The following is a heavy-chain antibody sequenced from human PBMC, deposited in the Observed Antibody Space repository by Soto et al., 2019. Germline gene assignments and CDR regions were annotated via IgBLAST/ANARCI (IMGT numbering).Heavy chain of an antibody. D-gene: IGHD1-26*01. V-gene: IGHV3-30*18. Sequence: QVQLVESGGGVVQPGRSLRLSCAASGFTFSSYGMHWVRQAPGKGLEWVAVISYDGSNKYYVDSVKGRFTISRDNSKNTLYLQMNSLRVEDTAVYYCAKGPPEGAQPAGFDYWGQGTLVTVSS. CDR2: ISYDGSNK. CDR3: AKGPPEGAQPAGFDY. CDR1: GFTFSSYG. J-gene: IGHJ4*02.